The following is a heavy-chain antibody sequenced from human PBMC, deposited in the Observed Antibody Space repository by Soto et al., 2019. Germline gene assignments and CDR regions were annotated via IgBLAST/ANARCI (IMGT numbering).Heavy chain of an antibody. D-gene: IGHD2-8*01. V-gene: IGHV4-39*01. CDR3: ASYYCPSMNCPVDY. J-gene: IGHJ4*02. Sequence: SETLSLTCNVSGGSISRPNYFWGWIRQPPGKGLQWVGSVYSDERTYTAPSFKSRVTLSSDTSKNQFYLSLTSVTAADSAVYYCASYYCPSMNCPVDYWGQGVRVT. CDR1: GGSISRPNYF. CDR2: VYSDERT.